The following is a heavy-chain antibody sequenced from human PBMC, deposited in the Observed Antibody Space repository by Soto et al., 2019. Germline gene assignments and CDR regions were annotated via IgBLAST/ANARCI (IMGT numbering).Heavy chain of an antibody. V-gene: IGHV3-13*05. J-gene: IGHJ6*02. CDR3: ARGGGYCSGGSCYSGYYYYGMDV. CDR1: GFTFSSYD. CDR2: IGTAGDP. Sequence: PGGSLRLSCAASGFTFSSYDMHRVRQATGKGLEWVSAIGTAGDPYYPGSVKGRFTISRENAKNSLYLQMNSLRAGDTAVYYCARGGGYCSGGSCYSGYYYYGMDVWGQGTTVTVSS. D-gene: IGHD2-15*01.